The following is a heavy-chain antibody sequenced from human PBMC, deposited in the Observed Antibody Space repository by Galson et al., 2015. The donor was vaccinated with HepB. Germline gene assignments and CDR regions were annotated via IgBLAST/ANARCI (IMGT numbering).Heavy chain of an antibody. V-gene: IGHV1-69*04. CDR1: GGTFNSYT. J-gene: IGHJ6*02. CDR3: AKEIEAGASLLYYYGMDV. Sequence: SVKVSCKASGGTFNSYTFSWVRQAPGQGLEWMGRIIPILAIATYAQKFQGRVTISADKSTSTAYMELSSLRSEDTAVYYCAKEIEAGASLLYYYGMDVWGQGTTVTVSS. CDR2: IIPILAIA. D-gene: IGHD3-16*01.